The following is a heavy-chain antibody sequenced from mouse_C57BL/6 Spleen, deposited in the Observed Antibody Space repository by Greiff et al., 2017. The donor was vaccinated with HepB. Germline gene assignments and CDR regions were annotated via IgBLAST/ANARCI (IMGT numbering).Heavy chain of an antibody. V-gene: IGHV5-17*01. D-gene: IGHD4-1*01. CDR2: ISSGSSTI. CDR1: GFTFSDYG. CDR3: ARGDWDGDYFDY. J-gene: IGHJ2*01. Sequence: EVHLVESGGGLVKPGGSLKLSCAASGFTFSDYGMHWVRQAPEKGLEWVAYISSGSSTIYYADTVKGRFTISRDNAKNTLFLQMTSLRSEDTAMYYGARGDWDGDYFDYWGQGTTLTVSS.